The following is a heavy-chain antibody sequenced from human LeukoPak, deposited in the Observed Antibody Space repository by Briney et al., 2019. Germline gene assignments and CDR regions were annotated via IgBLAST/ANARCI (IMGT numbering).Heavy chain of an antibody. J-gene: IGHJ6*02. CDR3: ARVWLPSLVYYGMDV. CDR2: ISYDGSNK. V-gene: IGHV3-30*03. CDR1: GFTFSSYG. Sequence: GGSLRLSCAASGFTFSSYGMHWVRQAPGKGLEWVAVISYDGSNKYYADSVKGRFTISRDNSKNTLYLQMNSLRAEDTAVYYCARVWLPSLVYYGMDVWGQGTTVTVSS. D-gene: IGHD2-8*02.